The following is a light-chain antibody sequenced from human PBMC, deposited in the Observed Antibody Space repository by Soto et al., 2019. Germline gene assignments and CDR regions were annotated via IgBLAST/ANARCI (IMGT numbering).Light chain of an antibody. V-gene: IGLV1-40*01. CDR1: NSNIGAGYD. Sequence: QSVLTQPPSVSGAPGQKVTISCAGSNSNIGAGYDVHWYRQLSGTAPKLLIYGNSNRPSGVPDRFSGSKSGTTASLTVSGLQADDEADYYCSSYSGTNYPYVFGTGTKVTVL. J-gene: IGLJ1*01. CDR3: SSYSGTNYPYV. CDR2: GNS.